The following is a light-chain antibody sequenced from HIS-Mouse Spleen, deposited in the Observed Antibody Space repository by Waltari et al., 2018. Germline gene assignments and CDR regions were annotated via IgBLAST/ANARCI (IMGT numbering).Light chain of an antibody. CDR1: SSDVGRYNY. Sequence: QSALTQPRSVSGSPGQSVPISCTGTSSDVGRYNYVSWYQQHPGKAPKLMIYDVSKRPSGVPDRFSGSKSGNTASLTISGLQAEDEADYYCCSYAGSCVVFGGGTKLTVL. CDR2: DVS. CDR3: CSYAGSCVV. V-gene: IGLV2-11*01. J-gene: IGLJ2*01.